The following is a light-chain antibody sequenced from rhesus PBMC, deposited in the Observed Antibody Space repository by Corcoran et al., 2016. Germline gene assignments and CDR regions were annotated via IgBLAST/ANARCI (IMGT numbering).Light chain of an antibody. J-gene: IGKJ4*01. CDR3: LQHNSYPLP. Sequence: DIQMTQSPSSLSASVGYTVTITCRASQGISSYLNWFQQKPGKAPKPLIYDASSLERGVPSRFRGSGSATDFTITLSRLQPEDFAAYYCLQHNSYPLPFGGGTKVEIK. CDR2: DAS. CDR1: QGISSY. V-gene: IGKV1-28*03.